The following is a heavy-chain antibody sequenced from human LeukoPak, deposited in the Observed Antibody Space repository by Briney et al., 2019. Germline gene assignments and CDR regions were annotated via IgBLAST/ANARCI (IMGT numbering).Heavy chain of an antibody. Sequence: GGSLRLSCVASGFTFSSYAMSWVRQAPGKGLEWVSAISGSGGSTYYADSVKGRFTISRDNSKNTLYLQMNSLRAEDTAVYYCAKAVIDYWYFDLWGRGTLVTVSS. CDR1: GFTFSSYA. CDR3: AKAVIDYWYFDL. CDR2: ISGSGGST. J-gene: IGHJ2*01. D-gene: IGHD2-21*01. V-gene: IGHV3-23*01.